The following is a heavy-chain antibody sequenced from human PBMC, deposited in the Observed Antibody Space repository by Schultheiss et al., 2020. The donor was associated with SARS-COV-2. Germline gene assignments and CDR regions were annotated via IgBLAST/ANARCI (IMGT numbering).Heavy chain of an antibody. CDR1: GYSFTDYW. CDR2: IYPGDSDT. CDR3: ARHQGDYYYGMDV. J-gene: IGHJ6*02. D-gene: IGHD3-16*01. V-gene: IGHV5-51*01. Sequence: GESLKISCKVSGYSFTDYWIGWVRQMPGKGLEWMGIIYPGDSDTRYSPSFQGQVTISADKSISTAYLQWSSLKASDTAMYYCARHQGDYYYGMDVWGQGTTVTVSS.